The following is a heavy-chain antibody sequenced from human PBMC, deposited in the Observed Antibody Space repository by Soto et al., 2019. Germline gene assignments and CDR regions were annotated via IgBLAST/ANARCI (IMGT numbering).Heavy chain of an antibody. CDR3: AREGYYYDSSGRETIDY. Sequence: ASVKVSCKASGYMFTSYGISWVRQAPGQGLEWMGWISANNGNTNYAQKLQGRVTMTTDTSTSTAYMELRSLRSDDTAVYYCAREGYYYDSSGRETIDYWGQGTLVTVSS. CDR2: ISANNGNT. J-gene: IGHJ4*02. D-gene: IGHD3-22*01. CDR1: GYMFTSYG. V-gene: IGHV1-18*01.